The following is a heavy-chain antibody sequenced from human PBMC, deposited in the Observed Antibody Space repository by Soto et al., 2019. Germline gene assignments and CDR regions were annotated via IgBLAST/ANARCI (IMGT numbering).Heavy chain of an antibody. CDR3: AIESRIVLVTDPSDY. D-gene: IGHD2-21*02. Sequence: QVQLVESGGGVVQPGRSLRLSCAASGFTFSSYGMHWVRQAPGKGLEWVAVISYEGSNKYYADSVKGRFTISRDNSKNTLYLQMNSLIAEDTAVYYCAIESRIVLVTDPSDYWRQRTLVTVSS. V-gene: IGHV3-30*03. CDR2: ISYEGSNK. J-gene: IGHJ4*02. CDR1: GFTFSSYG.